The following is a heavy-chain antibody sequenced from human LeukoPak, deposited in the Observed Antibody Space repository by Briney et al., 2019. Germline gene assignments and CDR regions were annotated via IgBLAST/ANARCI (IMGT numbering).Heavy chain of an antibody. V-gene: IGHV3-30*02. J-gene: IGHJ4*02. CDR3: AKDRYDSSGWYGDYFDY. Sequence: PGGSLRLSCAAPGFTSSSYGMHWVRQAPGKGLEWVAAIWNDGSNKYYADSVKGRFTISRDNSKNTVYLQMNSLRAEDTAVYYCAKDRYDSSGWYGDYFDYWGQGTLVTVSS. CDR2: IWNDGSNK. CDR1: GFTSSSYG. D-gene: IGHD6-19*01.